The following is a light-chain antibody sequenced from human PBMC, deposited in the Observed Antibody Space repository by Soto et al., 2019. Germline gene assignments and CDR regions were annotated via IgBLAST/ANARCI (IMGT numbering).Light chain of an antibody. CDR2: DAS. Sequence: DIQMTQSPSTLSASVGDRVTITCRGSQSISSWLAWYQQKPGKVPKLLIYDASSLQSGVPSRFSGSGSGTEFTLTISSLQPHDIATYFCQQYNTYPLTFGGGTKVEI. J-gene: IGKJ4*01. CDR1: QSISSW. V-gene: IGKV1-5*01. CDR3: QQYNTYPLT.